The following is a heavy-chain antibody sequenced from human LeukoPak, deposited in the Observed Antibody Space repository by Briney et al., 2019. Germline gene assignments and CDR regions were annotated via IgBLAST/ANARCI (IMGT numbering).Heavy chain of an antibody. CDR2: ISYDGSNK. V-gene: IGHV3-30*18. Sequence: GGSLRLSCAASGFTFSSYGMHWVRQAPGKGLEWVAVISYDGSNKYYADSVKGRFTSSRDNSKNTLYLQMNSLRAEDTAVYYCAKEERITMVRGVSNDNYYFDYWGQGTLVTVSS. D-gene: IGHD3-10*01. CDR1: GFTFSSYG. J-gene: IGHJ4*02. CDR3: AKEERITMVRGVSNDNYYFDY.